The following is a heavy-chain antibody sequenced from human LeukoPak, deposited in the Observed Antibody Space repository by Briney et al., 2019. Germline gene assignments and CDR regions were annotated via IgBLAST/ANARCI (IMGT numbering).Heavy chain of an antibody. V-gene: IGHV4-34*01. Sequence: SETLSLTCAVYGGSFSGYYWSWIRQPPGKGLEWIGEINHSGSTNYNPSLKSRVTISVDTSKNQFSLKLSSVTAADTAVYYCARDHELGSDYWGQGTLVTVSS. D-gene: IGHD3-3*02. CDR1: GGSFSGYY. J-gene: IGHJ4*02. CDR3: ARDHELGSDY. CDR2: INHSGST.